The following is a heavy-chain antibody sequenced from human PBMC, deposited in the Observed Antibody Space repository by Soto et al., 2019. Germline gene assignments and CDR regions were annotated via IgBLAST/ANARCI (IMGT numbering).Heavy chain of an antibody. CDR2: MNPNSGNT. Sequence: ASVKVSCKASGYTFTSYDINWVRQATGQGLEWMGWMNPNSGNTGYAQKFQGRVTMTRNTSISTAYMELSSLRSEDTAVYYCARVLPVRRITISGVARASYYYGMDVWGQGTTVTVSS. V-gene: IGHV1-8*01. D-gene: IGHD3-3*01. CDR3: ARVLPVRRITISGVARASYYYGMDV. CDR1: GYTFTSYD. J-gene: IGHJ6*02.